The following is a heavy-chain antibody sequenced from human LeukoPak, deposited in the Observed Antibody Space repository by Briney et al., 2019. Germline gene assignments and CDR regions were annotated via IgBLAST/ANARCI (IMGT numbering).Heavy chain of an antibody. Sequence: SVKVSCKASGYTFTGYYMHWVRQAPGQGLEWMGRINPNSGGTNYAQKFQGRVTMTRDTSISTAYMELSRLRSDDTAVYYCASQGWGSGSHRIDYWGQGTLVTVSS. V-gene: IGHV1-2*06. J-gene: IGHJ4*02. CDR1: GYTFTGYY. CDR2: INPNSGGT. D-gene: IGHD1-26*01. CDR3: ASQGWGSGSHRIDY.